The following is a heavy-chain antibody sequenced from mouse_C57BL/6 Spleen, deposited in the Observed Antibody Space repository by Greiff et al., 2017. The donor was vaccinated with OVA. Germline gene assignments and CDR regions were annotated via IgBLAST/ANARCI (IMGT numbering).Heavy chain of an antibody. CDR1: GYAFSSSW. CDR3: ARELGGYYAMDY. Sequence: VQLQQSGPELVKPGASVKISCKASGYAFSSSWMNWVKQRPGKGLEWIGRIYPGDGDTNYNGKFKGKATLNADKSSSTAYMQLSSLTSEDSAVYFCARELGGYYAMDYWGQGTSVTVSS. CDR2: IYPGDGDT. J-gene: IGHJ4*01. V-gene: IGHV1-82*01. D-gene: IGHD4-1*01.